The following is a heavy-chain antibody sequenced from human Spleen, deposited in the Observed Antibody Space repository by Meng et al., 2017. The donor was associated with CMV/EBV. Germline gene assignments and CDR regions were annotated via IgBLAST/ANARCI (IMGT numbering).Heavy chain of an antibody. D-gene: IGHD2-2*01. Sequence: GESLKISCATSGFRFDDYGMAWVRQAPGKGLEWVSGINWNGGSTGYADSVKGRFTISRDLSKSTLYLQMDSLRAEDTAVYYCTKVGTSTQTDFYYYAMDVWGQGTTVTVSS. J-gene: IGHJ6*02. CDR3: TKVGTSTQTDFYYYAMDV. CDR2: INWNGGST. CDR1: GFRFDDYG. V-gene: IGHV3-20*04.